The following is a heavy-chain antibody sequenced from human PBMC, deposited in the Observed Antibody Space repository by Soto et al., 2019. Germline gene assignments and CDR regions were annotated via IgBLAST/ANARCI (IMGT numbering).Heavy chain of an antibody. CDR3: ARDRDSYGANWFDP. CDR2: ISAYNGNT. J-gene: IGHJ5*02. Sequence: ASVKVSCKASGYTFTSYGISWVRQAPGQGLEWMGWISAYNGNTKYAQKFQGRVTITADKSTSTAYMELSSLRSEDTAVYYCARDRDSYGANWFDPWGQGTQVTVSS. V-gene: IGHV1-18*04. D-gene: IGHD5-18*01. CDR1: GYTFTSYG.